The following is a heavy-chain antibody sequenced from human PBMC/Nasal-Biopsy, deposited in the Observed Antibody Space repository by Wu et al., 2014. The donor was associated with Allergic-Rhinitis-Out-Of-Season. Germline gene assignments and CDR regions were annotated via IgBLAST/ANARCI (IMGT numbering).Heavy chain of an antibody. CDR3: ARDNTVGYVYYYGMDV. J-gene: IGHJ6*02. CDR2: IHYSGTT. D-gene: IGHD4-23*01. V-gene: IGHV4-59*12. CDR1: GGSISSSY. Sequence: LTCTVSGGSISSSYWSWIRQSPGKGLEWIAYIHYSGTTHYNPSLKSRVTISVDTSKNQFSLKLSSVTAADTAVYYCARDNTVGYVYYYGMDVWGQGTTVTVSS.